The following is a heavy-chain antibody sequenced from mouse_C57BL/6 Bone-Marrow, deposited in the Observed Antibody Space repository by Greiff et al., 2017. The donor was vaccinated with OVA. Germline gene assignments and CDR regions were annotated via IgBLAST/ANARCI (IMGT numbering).Heavy chain of an antibody. CDR1: GYTFTDYY. D-gene: IGHD4-1*01. CDR2: INPYNGGT. J-gene: IGHJ2*01. Sequence: VQLQQSGPVLVKPGASVKMSCKASGYTFTDYYMNWVKQSHGKSLEWIGVINPYNGGTSYNQKFKGKATLTVDKSSSTAYMELNSLTSEDSAVYDVENWECRRGGGYYFDYWGQGTTLTVSS. V-gene: IGHV1-19*01. CDR3: ENWECRRGGGYYFDY.